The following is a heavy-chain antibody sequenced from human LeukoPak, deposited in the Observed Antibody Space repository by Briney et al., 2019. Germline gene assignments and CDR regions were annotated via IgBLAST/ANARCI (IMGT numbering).Heavy chain of an antibody. J-gene: IGHJ5*02. D-gene: IGHD6-13*01. CDR1: GYTFTGYY. Sequence: GASVKVSCKASGYTFTGYYMHWVRQAPGQGLEWMGWINPNSGGTNYAQKFQGRVTMTRDTSISTAYMELSRLRSDDTAVYYCARDWVGLAAAGTEGFDPWGQGTLVTVSS. CDR3: ARDWVGLAAAGTEGFDP. CDR2: INPNSGGT. V-gene: IGHV1-2*02.